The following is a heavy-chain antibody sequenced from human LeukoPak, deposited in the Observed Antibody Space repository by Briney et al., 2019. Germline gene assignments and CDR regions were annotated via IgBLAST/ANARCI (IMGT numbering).Heavy chain of an antibody. Sequence: SETLSLTCTVSSGCIGSDALYWGWIRQSPGKGLEWIGSVRYTRSYSGTSYYNPSLESRVTVSTDRSKTLCSLKLTSLTAADTAVYYCVAEEYGAGSYYKSALWGKGALVTVSS. CDR2: VRYTRSYSGTS. CDR3: VAEEYGAGSYYKSAL. CDR1: SGCIGSDALY. J-gene: IGHJ4*02. V-gene: IGHV4-39*01. D-gene: IGHD3-10*01.